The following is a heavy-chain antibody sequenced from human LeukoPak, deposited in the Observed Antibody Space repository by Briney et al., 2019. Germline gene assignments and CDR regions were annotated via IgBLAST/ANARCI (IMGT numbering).Heavy chain of an antibody. CDR1: GYSFTTYW. J-gene: IGHJ4*02. D-gene: IGHD5-24*01. CDR2: IYPDDSDT. CDR3: ARQDGRALYYFDY. V-gene: IGHV5-51*01. Sequence: GGSLRLSCKGSGYSFTTYWIGWVRQMPGKGLEWMGIIYPDDSDTRYSPSFQGQVTISADKSTSTAYLQWSSLKASDTAMYYCARQDGRALYYFDYWGQGTLVTVSS.